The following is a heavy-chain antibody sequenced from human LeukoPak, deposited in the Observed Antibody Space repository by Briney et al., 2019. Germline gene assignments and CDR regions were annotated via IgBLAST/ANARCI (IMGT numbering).Heavy chain of an antibody. CDR2: LNPTYDIP. V-gene: IGHV1-46*01. J-gene: IGHJ3*02. D-gene: IGHD3-9*01. CDR3: AKDPRNILSGDYDDFDI. Sequence: SVKVPCKASGYTFSNYCMHWVRQAPGQGLEWMGILNPTYDIPIYAQKFEGRVTMTRGMSARTVYMELSSLTSDDRAVYFCAKDPRNILSGDYDDFDIWGQGTMVIVSS. CDR1: GYTFSNYC.